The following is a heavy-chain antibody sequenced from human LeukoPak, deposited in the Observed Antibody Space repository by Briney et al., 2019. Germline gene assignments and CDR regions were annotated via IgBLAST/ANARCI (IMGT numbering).Heavy chain of an antibody. CDR1: GFTFSSYA. D-gene: IGHD6-19*01. J-gene: IGHJ4*02. V-gene: IGHV3-23*01. CDR3: AKEDSGWHFDY. Sequence: GGSLRLSCAASGFTFSSYAMSWVRQAPGKGLAWVAGNSGSGSSSYYTDSVKGRFTISRDNSKNTLYLQMNSLRAEDTAVYYCAKEDSGWHFDYWGQGTLVTVSS. CDR2: NSGSGSSS.